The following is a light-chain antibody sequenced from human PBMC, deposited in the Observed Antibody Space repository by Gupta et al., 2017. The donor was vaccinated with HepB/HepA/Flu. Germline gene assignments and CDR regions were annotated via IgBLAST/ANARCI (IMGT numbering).Light chain of an antibody. J-gene: IGKJ4*01. CDR2: AAS. Sequence: DIQLTQSPTVLSASVGDKVTITCRASQGIDNFLGWYQHKPGKVPTFLIYAASTLQSGVPARFSGSGFGTEFTLTSSSRQPEDFATYYCQQCHSCPLTFGGGTXVEIK. V-gene: IGKV1-9*01. CDR1: QGIDNF. CDR3: QQCHSCPLT.